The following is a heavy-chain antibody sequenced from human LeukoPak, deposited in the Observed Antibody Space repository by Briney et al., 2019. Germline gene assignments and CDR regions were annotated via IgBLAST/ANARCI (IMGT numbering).Heavy chain of an antibody. D-gene: IGHD1-26*01. J-gene: IGHJ3*02. CDR2: IDSSGGVT. CDR3: ATRWELLRSSAAFDI. Sequence: GGSLRLSCTASGFIFSNYAMTWVRQAPGKGLEWVSGIDSSGGVTYYAESVRGRFTISRDNAKNSLYLQMNSLRAEDTAVYYCATRWELLRSSAAFDIWGQGTMVTVSS. V-gene: IGHV3-23*05. CDR1: GFIFSNYA.